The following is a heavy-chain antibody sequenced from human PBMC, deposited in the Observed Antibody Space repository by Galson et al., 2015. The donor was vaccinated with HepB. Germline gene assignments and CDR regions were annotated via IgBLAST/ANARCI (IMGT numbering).Heavy chain of an antibody. CDR3: ARATPYGIYYDFWSGPTYYFDC. V-gene: IGHV1-2*06. CDR2: INPNSGGT. Sequence: SVKVSCKASGYTFTGYYMHWVRQAPGQGLEWMGRINPNSGGTNYAQKFQGRVTMTRDTSISTAYMELSRLRSDDTAVYYCARATPYGIYYDFWSGPTYYFDCWGQGTLVTVSS. J-gene: IGHJ4*02. CDR1: GYTFTGYY. D-gene: IGHD3-3*01.